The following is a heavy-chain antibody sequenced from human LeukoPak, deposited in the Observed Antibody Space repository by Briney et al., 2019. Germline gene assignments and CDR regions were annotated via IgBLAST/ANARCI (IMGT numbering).Heavy chain of an antibody. J-gene: IGHJ4*02. Sequence: GGSLRLSCAASGFTFSDYYMSWIRQAPGKGLEWVSYISSSGSTIYYADSVKGRFTISRDNAKNSLYLQMSSLRAEDTAVYYCARDIRVVVPAAPDYWGQGTLATVSS. V-gene: IGHV3-11*04. D-gene: IGHD2-2*01. CDR1: GFTFSDYY. CDR2: ISSSGSTI. CDR3: ARDIRVVVPAAPDY.